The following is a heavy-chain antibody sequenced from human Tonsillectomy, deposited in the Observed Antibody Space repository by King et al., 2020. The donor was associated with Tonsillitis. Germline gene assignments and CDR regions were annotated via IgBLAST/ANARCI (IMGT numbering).Heavy chain of an antibody. CDR1: GYSFTTYG. D-gene: IGHD2-15*01. J-gene: IGHJ4*02. Sequence: QLVQSGSEVKKPGASVKVSCKASGYSFTTYGIIWVRQAPGQGLEWMGWISAYKGNTNYAQKFQGRVTMTTDTSTSTAYMELRSLRSDNTAVYYCAREMAGYCSGGTCNHLSDNWGQGTLVTVYS. V-gene: IGHV1-18*04. CDR2: ISAYKGNT. CDR3: AREMAGYCSGGTCNHLSDN.